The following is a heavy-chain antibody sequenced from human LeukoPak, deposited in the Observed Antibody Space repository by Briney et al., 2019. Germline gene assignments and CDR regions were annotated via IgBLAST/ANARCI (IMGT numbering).Heavy chain of an antibody. V-gene: IGHV3-23*01. J-gene: IGHJ4*02. D-gene: IGHD3-3*01. CDR2: ISGSGGST. Sequence: GGSLRLSCAASGLTFSSYVMSWVRQTPGKGLEWVSAISGSGGSTYYADSVKGRLTISRDNSKNTLYLQMNSLRAEDTAVYYCAKGLPGSGYYYFDYWGQGTLVTVSS. CDR3: AKGLPGSGYYYFDY. CDR1: GLTFSSYV.